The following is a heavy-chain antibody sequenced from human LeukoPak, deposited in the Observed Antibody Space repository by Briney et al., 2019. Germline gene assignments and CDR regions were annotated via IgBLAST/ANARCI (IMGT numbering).Heavy chain of an antibody. D-gene: IGHD6-13*01. V-gene: IGHV4-34*01. CDR1: RGSFSGDY. CDR2: INHIGIA. Sequence: SETLSLTCAVYRGSFSGDYWSWIRQPPGKGLEWSGEINHIGIAKYNPSLKSRVTTSVDTSKNQFSLKLSSVTAADTAVYYCARGGIAAAGNPQAQNYYFDYWGQGTLVTVSS. CDR3: ARGGIAAAGNPQAQNYYFDY. J-gene: IGHJ4*02.